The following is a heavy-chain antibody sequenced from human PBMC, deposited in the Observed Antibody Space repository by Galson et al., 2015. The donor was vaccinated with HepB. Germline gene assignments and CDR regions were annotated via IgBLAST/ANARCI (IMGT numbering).Heavy chain of an antibody. D-gene: IGHD3-22*01. CDR2: ISAYNGNT. J-gene: IGHJ4*02. CDR1: GYTFTSYG. V-gene: IGHV1-18*04. Sequence: SVKVSCKAPGYTFTSYGISWVRQAPGQGLEWMGWISAYNGNTNYAQKLQGRVTMTTDTSTSTAYMELRSLRSDDTAVYYCARDTPYYYDSSGYYGFDYWGQGTLVTVSS. CDR3: ARDTPYYYDSSGYYGFDY.